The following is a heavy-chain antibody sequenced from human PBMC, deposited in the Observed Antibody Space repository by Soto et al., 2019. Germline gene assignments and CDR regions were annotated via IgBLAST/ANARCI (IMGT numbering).Heavy chain of an antibody. CDR3: ASRRGSYYYDSSGYLNY. CDR1: GGSISSSNW. D-gene: IGHD3-22*01. V-gene: IGHV4-4*02. CDR2: IYHSGGT. J-gene: IGHJ4*02. Sequence: SETLSLTCAVSGGSISSSNWWSWVRQPPGKGLEWIGEIYHSGGTNYNPSLKSRVTISVDKSKNQFSLKLSSVTAADTAVYYCASRRGSYYYDSSGYLNYWGQGTLVTVSS.